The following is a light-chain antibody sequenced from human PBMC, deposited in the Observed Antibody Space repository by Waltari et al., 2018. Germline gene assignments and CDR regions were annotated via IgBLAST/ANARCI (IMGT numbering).Light chain of an antibody. Sequence: EIVMTQSPATLSVSPGARATLSCRASQSVSSNLAWYQQKPGQAPRLLIYGASTRATGIPARFSGSGSGTEFTLTISSLQSEDFAVYYCQQYNNWPPLFGQGTKLEIK. CDR2: GAS. CDR1: QSVSSN. V-gene: IGKV3-15*01. J-gene: IGKJ2*01. CDR3: QQYNNWPPL.